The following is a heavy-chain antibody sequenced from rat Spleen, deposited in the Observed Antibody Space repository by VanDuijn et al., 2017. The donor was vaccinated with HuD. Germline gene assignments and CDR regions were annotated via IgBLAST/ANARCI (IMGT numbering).Heavy chain of an antibody. CDR1: GFTFSDYY. CDR3: ARPTTGIPFNY. CDR2: IIYDGTNT. V-gene: IGHV5-7*01. Sequence: EVQLMESNGGLVQPGRSLKLSCAVSGFTFSDYYMAWVRQAPKKGLEWVAAIIYDGTNTYYRDSVKGRFIISRDNAKSTLYLQLDSLRSEDTAVYYCARPTTGIPFNYWGQGVMVTVSS. D-gene: IGHD1-9*01. J-gene: IGHJ2*01.